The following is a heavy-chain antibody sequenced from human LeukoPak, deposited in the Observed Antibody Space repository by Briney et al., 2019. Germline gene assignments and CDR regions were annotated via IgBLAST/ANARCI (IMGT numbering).Heavy chain of an antibody. D-gene: IGHD1-14*01. CDR2: ISYDGSNK. CDR1: GFTFSSYA. Sequence: GRSLRLSCAASGFTFSSYAMHWVRQAPGKGLEWVAVISYDGSNKYYADSVKGRSTISRDNSKNTLYLQMNSLRAEDTAVYYCARDRDHHGMDVWGQGTTVTVSS. CDR3: ARDRDHHGMDV. V-gene: IGHV3-30*04. J-gene: IGHJ6*02.